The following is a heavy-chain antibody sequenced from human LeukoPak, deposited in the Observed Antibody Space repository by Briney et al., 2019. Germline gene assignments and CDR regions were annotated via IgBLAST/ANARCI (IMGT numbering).Heavy chain of an antibody. CDR3: ARAATWIQLWLISDY. J-gene: IGHJ4*02. D-gene: IGHD5-18*01. CDR1: GYTFTGYY. Sequence: GASVKVSCKASGYTFTGYYMHWVRQAPGQGLEWMGWINPNSGGTNYAQKFQSRVTMTRDTSISTAYMELSRLRSDDTAVYYCARAATWIQLWLISDYWGQGTLVTVSS. CDR2: INPNSGGT. V-gene: IGHV1-2*02.